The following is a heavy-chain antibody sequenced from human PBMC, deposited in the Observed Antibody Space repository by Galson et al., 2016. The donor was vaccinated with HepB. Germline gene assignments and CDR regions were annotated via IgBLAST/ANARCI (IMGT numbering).Heavy chain of an antibody. Sequence: SETLSLTCSVSGGSISNYYCSWIRQSPGKGLEWIGYVPYSGSAKYNPSPKSRATISVDTSNNQFSLRLSSVTVADTAGYYCAGGWQFDYWGQGTLVTVAS. V-gene: IGHV4-59*08. CDR1: GGSISNYY. CDR3: AGGWQFDY. CDR2: VPYSGSA. D-gene: IGHD6-19*01. J-gene: IGHJ4*02.